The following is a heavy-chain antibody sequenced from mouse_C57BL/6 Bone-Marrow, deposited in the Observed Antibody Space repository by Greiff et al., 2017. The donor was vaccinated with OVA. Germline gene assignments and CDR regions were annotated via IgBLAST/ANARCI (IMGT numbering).Heavy chain of an antibody. V-gene: IGHV1-4*01. CDR1: GYTFTSYT. Sequence: VQVVESGAELARPGASVKMSCKASGYTFTSYTMHWVKQRPGQGLEWIGYINPSSGYTKYNQKFKDKATLTADKPSSTAYMQLSSLTSEDSAVYYCARDGGYFGYWGQSTTLTVSS. CDR3: ARDGGYFGY. J-gene: IGHJ2*01. D-gene: IGHD1-1*02. CDR2: INPSSGYT.